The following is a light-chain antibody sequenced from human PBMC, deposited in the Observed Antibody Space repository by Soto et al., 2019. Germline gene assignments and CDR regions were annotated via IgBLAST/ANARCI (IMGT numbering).Light chain of an antibody. CDR1: QSVSSY. CDR2: DAS. Sequence: EIVLTQSPATLSLSPGERATLSCRASQSVSSYLAWYQQKPGQAPRLLIYDASNRATGIPARFSGSGSGTDFTLTISSLVPVDFAVYYWQQRSNWPLMYTFGEGTKLEIK. CDR3: QQRSNWPLMYT. V-gene: IGKV3-11*01. J-gene: IGKJ2*01.